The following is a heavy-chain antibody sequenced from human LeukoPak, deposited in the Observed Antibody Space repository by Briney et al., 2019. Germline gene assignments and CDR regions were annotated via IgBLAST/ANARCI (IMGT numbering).Heavy chain of an antibody. CDR2: MSNSGENT. CDR1: GFTFSSYN. J-gene: IGHJ6*03. D-gene: IGHD6-13*01. Sequence: GGSLRLSCAASGFTFSSYNMNWVRQAPGKGLEWVGIMSNSGENTFYGEAVKGRFTISRDNSQNTLYLQMNSLRAEDTAVYYCAKVGGIAAAGTHYYYYMDVWGKGTTVTISS. V-gene: IGHV3-30*18. CDR3: AKVGGIAAAGTHYYYYMDV.